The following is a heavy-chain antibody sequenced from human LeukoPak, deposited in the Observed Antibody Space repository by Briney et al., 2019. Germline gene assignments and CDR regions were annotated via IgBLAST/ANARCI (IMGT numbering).Heavy chain of an antibody. D-gene: IGHD4-17*01. CDR3: ARGYGDFNFDY. J-gene: IGHJ4*02. CDR2: IYYSGST. CDR1: GGSISSYY. Sequence: SETLSLTCTVSGGSISSYYWSWIRQPPGKGLEWIGYIYYSGSTNYNPSLKSRVTISVDTSKNQFSLKLGSVTAADTAVYYCARGYGDFNFDYWGQGTLVTVSS. V-gene: IGHV4-59*01.